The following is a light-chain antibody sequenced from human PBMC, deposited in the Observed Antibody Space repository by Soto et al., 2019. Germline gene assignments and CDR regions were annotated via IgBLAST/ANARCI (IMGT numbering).Light chain of an antibody. CDR2: DAS. J-gene: IGKJ5*01. CDR3: QQRSDWPIT. V-gene: IGKV3-11*01. CDR1: QSVSSS. Sequence: EIVLTQSPATLSLSPGERATLSCRASQSVSSSLAWYQQKPGQAPRILICDASNRATGIPARFSGSGSGTDFTLSISSLEPEDFAVYYCQQRSDWPITFGQGTRLEIK.